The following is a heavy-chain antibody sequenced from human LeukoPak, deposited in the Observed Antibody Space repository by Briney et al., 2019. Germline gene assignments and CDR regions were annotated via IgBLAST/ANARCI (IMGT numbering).Heavy chain of an antibody. CDR2: ISGIGGST. Sequence: GGSLRLSCAGSGFIFSDYYMSWVRQAPGKGLEWVSAISGIGGSTYYADSVKGRFIISRDNSKNTVYLQMNSLRGEDTAVYYCAAGSGWKPYYYYYYMDVWGKGTTVTVSS. CDR1: GFIFSDYY. J-gene: IGHJ6*03. V-gene: IGHV3-23*01. D-gene: IGHD6-19*01. CDR3: AAGSGWKPYYYYYYMDV.